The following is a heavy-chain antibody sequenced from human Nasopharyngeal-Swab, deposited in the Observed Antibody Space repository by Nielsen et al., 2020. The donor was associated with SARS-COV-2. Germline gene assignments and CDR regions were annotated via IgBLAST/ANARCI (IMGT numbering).Heavy chain of an antibody. CDR3: ATDRAASPVDH. D-gene: IGHD6-25*01. V-gene: IGHV3-15*01. CDR1: GFTVTDAW. CDR2: IKSERHGGTT. Sequence: GESLKISCAASGFTVTDAWMRWVRQAPGKGLEWVGRIKSERHGGTTDYAAPVKGRFTISRDDSKKTLFLQMDSLKIEDTALYYCATDRAASPVDHWGQGTLVTVSS. J-gene: IGHJ4*02.